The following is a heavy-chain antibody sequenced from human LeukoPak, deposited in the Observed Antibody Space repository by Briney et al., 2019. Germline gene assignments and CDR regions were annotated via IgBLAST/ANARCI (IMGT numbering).Heavy chain of an antibody. J-gene: IGHJ3*02. D-gene: IGHD2-2*01. CDR1: GGTFSSYA. V-gene: IGHV1-69*01. CDR2: IIPIFGTA. Sequence: SVKVSCKASGGTFSSYAISWVRQAPGQGLEWMGGIIPIFGTANYAQKFQGRVTITADESTSTAYMELSSLRSEDTAVYYCANPYKKYCSSTSCPDGAFDIWGQGTMVTVSS. CDR3: ANPYKKYCSSTSCPDGAFDI.